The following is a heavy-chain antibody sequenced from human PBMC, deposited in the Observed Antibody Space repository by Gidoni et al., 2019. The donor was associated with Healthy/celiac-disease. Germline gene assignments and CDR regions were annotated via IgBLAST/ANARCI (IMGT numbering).Heavy chain of an antibody. J-gene: IGHJ3*02. CDR3: AAEYSAPKAGAFDI. V-gene: IGHV3-33*01. Sequence: QVQLVESGGGVVQPAMSLRLSCAASGFTFRSYGMHWVRQAPGKGLEWVAVIWYDGSNKYYADSVKGRVTIARDNSKNTLYLQMNSLRAEDTAVYDCAAEYSAPKAGAFDIWGQGTMVTVSS. CDR1: GFTFRSYG. D-gene: IGHD6-6*01. CDR2: IWYDGSNK.